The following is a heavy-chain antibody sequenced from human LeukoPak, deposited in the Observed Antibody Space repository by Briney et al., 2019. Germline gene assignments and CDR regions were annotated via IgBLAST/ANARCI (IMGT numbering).Heavy chain of an antibody. Sequence: KPSETLSLTCTVSGGSISSSRYYWGWIRQPPGKGLEWIGSIYYSGSTYYNTSLKSRVTISVDTSKNQFSLKLSSVTAADTTVYYCAREDYGDYSYYYYYGMDVWGQGTTVTVSS. V-gene: IGHV4-39*02. D-gene: IGHD4-17*01. J-gene: IGHJ6*02. CDR1: GGSISSSRYY. CDR2: IYYSGST. CDR3: AREDYGDYSYYYYYGMDV.